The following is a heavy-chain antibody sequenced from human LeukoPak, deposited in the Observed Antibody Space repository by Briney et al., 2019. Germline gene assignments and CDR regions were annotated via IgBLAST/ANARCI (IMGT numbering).Heavy chain of an antibody. V-gene: IGHV4-59*01. J-gene: IGHJ4*02. CDR1: GGSISSYY. D-gene: IGHD5-12*01. Sequence: SETLSLTCTVSGGSISSYYWSWIRQPPGKGLGCIGYIYYSGRPNTNPPLKSRVTISVDTSKNQCSLKLSSVTAADTAVYYCAREGPGYVNIVATIRGEYYFDYWGQGTLVTVSS. CDR2: IYYSGRP. CDR3: AREGPGYVNIVATIRGEYYFDY.